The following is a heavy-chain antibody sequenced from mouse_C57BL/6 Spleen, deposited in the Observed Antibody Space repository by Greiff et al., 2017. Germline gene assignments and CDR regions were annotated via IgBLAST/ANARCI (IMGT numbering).Heavy chain of an antibody. CDR3: ARWRYYYGSKH. CDR2: IYPGDGDT. Sequence: VQLQQSGPELVKPGASVKISCKASGYAFSSSWMNWVKQRPGKGLEWIGRIYPGDGDTNYNGKFKGKATLTADKSSSTAYMQLSSLTSEDSAVFFCARWRYYYGSKHWGQGTTLTVSS. D-gene: IGHD1-1*01. V-gene: IGHV1-82*01. J-gene: IGHJ2*01. CDR1: GYAFSSSW.